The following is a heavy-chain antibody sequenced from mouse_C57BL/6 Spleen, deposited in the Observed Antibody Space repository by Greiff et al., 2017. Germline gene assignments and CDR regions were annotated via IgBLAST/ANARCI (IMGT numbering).Heavy chain of an antibody. V-gene: IGHV1-72*01. CDR2: IDPNSGGT. CDR3: ARAVVEEDWFEN. D-gene: IGHD1-1*01. CDR1: GYTFTSYW. J-gene: IGHJ2*01. Sequence: VQLQQPGAELVKPGASVKLSCKASGYTFTSYWMHWVKQRPGRGLEWIGRIDPNSGGTKYNEKFKSKATLTVDKAASTAYMQLGSLTSEDSAVYYCARAVVEEDWFENWGQGTTLAVSS.